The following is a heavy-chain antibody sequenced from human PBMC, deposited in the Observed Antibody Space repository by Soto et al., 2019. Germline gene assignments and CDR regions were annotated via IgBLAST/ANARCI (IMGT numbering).Heavy chain of an antibody. CDR3: GRLAEAATGHFDFDF. J-gene: IGHJ4*02. Sequence: SETLSLTCTVSFASVKRSNYFWGWIRQPPGNGLEFVGSVHSSGGTYYNPSLKSRATVSVDTSKNQFSLRLKSVTGTDTAVYYCGRLAEAATGHFDFDFWGQGTLVTVSS. V-gene: IGHV4-39*01. CDR2: VHSSGGT. D-gene: IGHD2-15*01. CDR1: FASVKRSNYF.